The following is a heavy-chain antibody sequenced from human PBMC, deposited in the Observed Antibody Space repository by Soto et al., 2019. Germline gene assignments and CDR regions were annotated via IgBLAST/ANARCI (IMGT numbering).Heavy chain of an antibody. Sequence: QVQLVQSGAEVKKPGASVKVSCKASGYTFTSYGISWVRQAPGQGLEWMGWISAYNGNTNYAQKLQGRVTMTTDTYTSTAYMELSSLRSDDTAVYYCARHPVKYYYDSSGYYYRYWGQGTLVTVSS. CDR2: ISAYNGNT. CDR3: ARHPVKYYYDSSGYYYRY. D-gene: IGHD3-22*01. J-gene: IGHJ4*02. V-gene: IGHV1-18*01. CDR1: GYTFTSYG.